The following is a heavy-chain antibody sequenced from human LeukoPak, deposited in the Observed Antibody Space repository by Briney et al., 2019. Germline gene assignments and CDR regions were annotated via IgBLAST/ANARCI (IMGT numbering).Heavy chain of an antibody. V-gene: IGHV4-34*01. CDR1: GGSFSGYY. CDR2: INHSGST. CDR3: ARDSGTTGVVKFDP. Sequence: SETLSLTCAVYGGSFSGYYWSCIRQPPGKGLEWIGEINHSGSTNYNPSLKSRVTISVDTSKNQFSLKLSSVTAADTAVYYCARDSGTTGVVKFDPWGQGTLVTVSS. J-gene: IGHJ5*01. D-gene: IGHD4-23*01.